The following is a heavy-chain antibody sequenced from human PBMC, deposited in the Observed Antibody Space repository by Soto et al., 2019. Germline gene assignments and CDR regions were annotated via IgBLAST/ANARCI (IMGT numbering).Heavy chain of an antibody. Sequence: PGGSLRLSCAASGFTFHNAWMSWVRQAPGKGLEWLGRIKSNTDGGTTEYAASVKGRFTISRDDSKSIAYLQMNSLKTEDTAVYYCTRVGIAAAGTGDYWGQGTLVTVSS. V-gene: IGHV3-15*01. CDR2: IKSNTDGGTT. J-gene: IGHJ4*02. CDR3: TRVGIAAAGTGDY. D-gene: IGHD6-13*01. CDR1: GFTFHNAW.